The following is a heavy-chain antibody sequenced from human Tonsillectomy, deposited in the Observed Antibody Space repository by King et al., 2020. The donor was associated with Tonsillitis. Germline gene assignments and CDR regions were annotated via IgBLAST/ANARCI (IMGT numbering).Heavy chain of an antibody. CDR2: IYTSGTT. CDR1: GGSIRSYY. Sequence: QLQESGPGLVKPSETLSLTCTVSGGSIRSYYWNWIRQPAGKGLEWIGRIYTSGTTIYNPSLKSRVNMSVDTSKNQFSLNLSSVTAADTAVYYCAREDYCSSTSCYFSHDAFDIWGQGTMVTVSS. J-gene: IGHJ3*02. CDR3: AREDYCSSTSCYFSHDAFDI. V-gene: IGHV4-4*07. D-gene: IGHD2-2*01.